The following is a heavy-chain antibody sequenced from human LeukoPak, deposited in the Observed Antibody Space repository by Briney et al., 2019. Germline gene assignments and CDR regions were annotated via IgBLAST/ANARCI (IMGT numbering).Heavy chain of an antibody. CDR2: IHYSGST. D-gene: IGHD1-26*01. J-gene: IGHJ6*03. CDR3: ARGSDATSYYYYYYMDV. Sequence: SSETLSLTCTVSGGSITNYYWSWIRQPPGKGLEWIGYIHYSGSTKYKSSLKSRVTISVDTSKDQFSLKLSSVTAADTAVYYCARGSDATSYYYYYYMDVWGKGTTVTISS. CDR1: GGSITNYY. V-gene: IGHV4-59*08.